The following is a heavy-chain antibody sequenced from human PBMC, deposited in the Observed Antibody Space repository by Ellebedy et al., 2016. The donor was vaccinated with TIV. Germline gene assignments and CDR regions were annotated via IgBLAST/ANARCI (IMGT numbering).Heavy chain of an antibody. CDR2: ITPILGIT. Sequence: SVKVSXKASGGTFNSNSIIWVRQAPGQGLEWMGRITPILGITNYAQKFQGRVTMTADKSTGTAYMELTSLRSEDTAVYYCASRAFGEAGHWGQGTLVTVSS. CDR3: ASRAFGEAGH. V-gene: IGHV1-69*02. D-gene: IGHD3-10*01. CDR1: GGTFNSNS. J-gene: IGHJ4*02.